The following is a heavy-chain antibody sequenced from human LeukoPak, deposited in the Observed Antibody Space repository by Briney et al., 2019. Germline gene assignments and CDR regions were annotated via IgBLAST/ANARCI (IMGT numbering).Heavy chain of an antibody. CDR2: IIPIFGTA. D-gene: IGHD1-26*01. Sequence: ASVKVSCKASGGTFSSYAISWVRQAPGQGLEWMGGIIPIFGTANYAQKFQGRVTITTDESTSTAYMELNSLRSEDTAVYYCARGLGANSYWGQGTLVTVSS. J-gene: IGHJ4*02. CDR1: GGTFSSYA. CDR3: ARGLGANSY. V-gene: IGHV1-69*05.